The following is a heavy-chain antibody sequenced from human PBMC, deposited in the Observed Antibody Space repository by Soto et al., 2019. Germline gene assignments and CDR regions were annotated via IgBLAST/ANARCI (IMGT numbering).Heavy chain of an antibody. J-gene: IGHJ4*02. Sequence: PGGSLRLSCAASGFTFNTFWMSWLRQSPGKGLEWVANIKHDGSETYYVDSVKGRFTISRDNAKNSLFLQMNTLRTEDTAVYYRARDFATHCSGSTCYPYAYWGQGALVTVSS. CDR1: GFTFNTFW. V-gene: IGHV3-7*03. CDR2: IKHDGSET. CDR3: ARDFATHCSGSTCYPYAY. D-gene: IGHD2-15*01.